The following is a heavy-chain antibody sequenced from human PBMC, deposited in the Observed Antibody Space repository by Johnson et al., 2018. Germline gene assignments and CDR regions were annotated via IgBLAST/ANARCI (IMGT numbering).Heavy chain of an antibody. CDR1: GFTFSSYG. D-gene: IGHD6-19*01. Sequence: QVQLQESGGGLVQPGGSLKLSCAASGFTFSSYGMHWVRQAPGKGLEWVAVISYDGSNKYYADSVKGRFSISRDNSKNTLYLQMNSLRAEDTALYYCARAAYRSGWYFGAFDIWGQGTMVTVSS. CDR2: ISYDGSNK. V-gene: IGHV3-30*03. J-gene: IGHJ3*02. CDR3: ARAAYRSGWYFGAFDI.